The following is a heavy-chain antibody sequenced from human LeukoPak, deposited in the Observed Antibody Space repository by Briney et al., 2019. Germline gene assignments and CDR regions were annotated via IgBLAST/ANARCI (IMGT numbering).Heavy chain of an antibody. CDR3: ARQSVAAAVHWFDP. CDR2: IYYSGRT. V-gene: IGHV4-59*08. Sequence: SETLSLTCTVSGGSITNYYWSWIRQPPGKGLGWIGYIYYSGRTNYNPSLKSQVTISVDTSKNQFSLKLSSVTAADTAVYYCARQSVAAAVHWFDPCGQGTLVTVSS. CDR1: GGSITNYY. J-gene: IGHJ5*02. D-gene: IGHD6-13*01.